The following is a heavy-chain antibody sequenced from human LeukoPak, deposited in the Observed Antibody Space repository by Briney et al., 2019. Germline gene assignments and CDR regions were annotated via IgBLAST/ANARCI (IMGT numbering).Heavy chain of an antibody. CDR1: GFTFSSYG. Sequence: GGSLRLSRAASGFTFSSYGMHWAGQAQGKGLEGVAFIRYDGSNKYYADSVKGRFTISRDNSKNTLYLQMNSLRAEDTAVYYCAKDGFIGWYAMGFDYWGQGTLVTVSS. D-gene: IGHD6-19*01. CDR2: IRYDGSNK. CDR3: AKDGFIGWYAMGFDY. J-gene: IGHJ4*02. V-gene: IGHV3-30*02.